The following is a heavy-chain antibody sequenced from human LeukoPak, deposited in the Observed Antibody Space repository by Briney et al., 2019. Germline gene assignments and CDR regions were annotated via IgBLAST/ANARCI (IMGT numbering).Heavy chain of an antibody. CDR1: GFTFSSYA. CDR2: ISGSGGST. J-gene: IGHJ4*02. Sequence: GGSLRLSCAASGFTFSSYAMSWVRQAPGKGLEWVSAISGSGGSTYYADSVKGRFTISRDNSKNTLYLQMNSLRAEDTAVYYCAKARSYDSSGYYSVPIDYWGQGTLVTVSS. CDR3: AKARSYDSSGYYSVPIDY. D-gene: IGHD3-22*01. V-gene: IGHV3-23*01.